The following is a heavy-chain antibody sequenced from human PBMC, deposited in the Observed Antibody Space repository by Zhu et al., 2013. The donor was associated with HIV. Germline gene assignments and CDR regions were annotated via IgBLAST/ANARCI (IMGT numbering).Heavy chain of an antibody. CDR2: IIPIFGTT. J-gene: IGHJ3*01. CDR1: GDTFSSYA. V-gene: IGHV1-69*06. Sequence: QVQLVQSGPEVKKPGSSVKVSCKPSGDTFSSYAFNWVRQAPGQGLEWLGGIIPIFGTTYSAQRFQGRVTITADKSTSTAYMELSSLRSDDTAVYYCSRGGGHGCSGRGVFDVGVKGHVVSVSS. D-gene: IGHD2-15*01. CDR3: SRGGGHGCSGRGVFDV.